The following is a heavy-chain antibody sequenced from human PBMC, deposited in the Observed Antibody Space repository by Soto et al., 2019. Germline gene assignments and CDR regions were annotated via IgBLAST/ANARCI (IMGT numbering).Heavy chain of an antibody. CDR2: ISAYNGNT. Sequence: EASVKVSCKASGYTFTSYGISWVRQAPGQGLEWMGWISAYNGNTNYAQKLQGRVTMTRNTSISTAYMQLSSLRSEDTAVYYCARDDSGFSGSHYIDYFNYWGQGALVTVSS. CDR1: GYTFTSYG. CDR3: ARDDSGFSGSHYIDYFNY. J-gene: IGHJ4*02. D-gene: IGHD1-26*01. V-gene: IGHV1-18*01.